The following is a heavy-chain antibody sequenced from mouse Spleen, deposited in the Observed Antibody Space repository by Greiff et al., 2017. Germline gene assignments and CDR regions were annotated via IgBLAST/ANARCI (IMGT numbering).Heavy chain of an antibody. CDR2: ISSGGGNT. Sequence: EVQLVESGGGLVKLGGSLKLSCAASGFTFSSYAMSWVRQTPEKRLEWVATISSGGGNTYYPDSVKGRFTISRDNAKNTLYLQMSSLKSEDTAMYYCARQPSLTGSWFAYWGQGTLVTVSA. CDR1: GFTFSSYA. D-gene: IGHD4-1*01. V-gene: IGHV5-9-3*01. CDR3: ARQPSLTGSWFAY. J-gene: IGHJ3*01.